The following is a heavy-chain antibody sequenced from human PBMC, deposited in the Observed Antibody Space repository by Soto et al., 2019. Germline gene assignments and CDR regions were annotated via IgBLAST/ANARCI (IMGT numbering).Heavy chain of an antibody. CDR3: ARNNYYDSSGYYQYYFDY. CDR2: IIPIFGTA. D-gene: IGHD3-22*01. V-gene: IGHV1-69*01. Sequence: VQLVQSGAEVKKPGSSVEVSCKASGGTFSSYAISWVRQAPGQGLEWMGGIIPIFGTANYAQKFQGRVTITADESTSTAYMELSSLRSEDTAVYYCARNNYYDSSGYYQYYFDYWGQGTLVTVSS. J-gene: IGHJ4*02. CDR1: GGTFSSYA.